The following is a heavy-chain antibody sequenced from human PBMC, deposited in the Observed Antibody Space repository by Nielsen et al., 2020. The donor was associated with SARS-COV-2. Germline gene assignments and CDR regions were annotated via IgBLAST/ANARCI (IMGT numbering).Heavy chain of an antibody. Sequence: SETLSLTCSVSGGSISNSRNYWGWIRQPPGKGLEWIGDIYFSGKTYYAPSLKSRVTISVVTSQNQVSLKLRSVNAADTAVYYCARRTFHYHGMDVWGQGTSVTVSS. CDR3: ARRTFHYHGMDV. CDR2: IYFSGKT. CDR1: GGSISNSRNY. V-gene: IGHV4-39*01. J-gene: IGHJ6*02.